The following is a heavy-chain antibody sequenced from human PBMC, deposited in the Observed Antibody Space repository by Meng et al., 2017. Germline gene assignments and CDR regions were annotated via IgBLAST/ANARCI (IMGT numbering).Heavy chain of an antibody. J-gene: IGHJ6*04. CDR3: ARDPVYGSGSYLVSPESYYYYYGMDV. Sequence: GGSLRLSCAASGFTFSSYALHWVRQAPGKGLEWVAVISYDGSNKYYADSVKVRFTISRDNSKNTLYLQMNSLRAEDTAVYYCARDPVYGSGSYLVSPESYYYYYGMDVWGKGNTVAV. V-gene: IGHV3-30*04. CDR2: ISYDGSNK. D-gene: IGHD3-10*01. CDR1: GFTFSSYA.